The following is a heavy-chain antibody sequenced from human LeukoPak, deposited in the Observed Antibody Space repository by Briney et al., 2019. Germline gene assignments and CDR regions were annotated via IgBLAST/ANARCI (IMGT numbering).Heavy chain of an antibody. CDR1: GFTFSRNG. CDR3: AKGVVVAPDVTPFDY. J-gene: IGHJ4*02. Sequence: GGTLRLSCAASGFTFSRNGMTWVRQAPGKGLEWASAISGSGGNTYYADSVKGRFTISRDNSKNTLYLQMNSLRAEDTAVYYCAKGVVVAPDVTPFDYWGQGTLVTVSS. CDR2: ISGSGGNT. D-gene: IGHD2-2*01. V-gene: IGHV3-23*01.